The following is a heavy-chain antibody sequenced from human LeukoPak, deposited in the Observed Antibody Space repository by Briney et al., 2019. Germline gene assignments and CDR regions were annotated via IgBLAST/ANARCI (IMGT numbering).Heavy chain of an antibody. J-gene: IGHJ6*02. CDR1: GFTFSSYG. V-gene: IGHV3-30*18. Sequence: GGSLRLSCAASGFTFSSYGMHWVRQAPGKGLEWVAVISYDGSNKYYADSVKGRFTISRDNSKNTLYLQMNSLRAEDTAVYYCAKKGTGYYHYGMDVWGQGTTVTVSS. CDR3: AKKGTGYYHYGMDV. CDR2: ISYDGSNK. D-gene: IGHD1-1*01.